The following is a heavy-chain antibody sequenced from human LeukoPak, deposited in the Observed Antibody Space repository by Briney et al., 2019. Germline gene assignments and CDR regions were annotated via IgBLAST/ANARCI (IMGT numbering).Heavy chain of an antibody. V-gene: IGHV3-23*01. CDR2: ISGSGGST. Sequence: GGSLRLSCVASGFSFTTHAMGWVRQAPGKGLEWVSHISGSGGSTKYSGSVKGRFTISRDNSKNTLHLQMNSLRVDDTAMYYCARRATRSYPDCWGQGTLVTVSS. CDR1: GFSFTTHA. J-gene: IGHJ4*02. CDR3: ARRATRSYPDC. D-gene: IGHD3-16*02.